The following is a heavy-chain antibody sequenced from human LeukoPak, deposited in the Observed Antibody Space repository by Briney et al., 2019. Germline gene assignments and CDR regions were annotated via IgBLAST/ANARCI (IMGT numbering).Heavy chain of an antibody. D-gene: IGHD2-2*01. CDR3: ARQTIVVVEVGWFDP. V-gene: IGHV4-39*01. CDR1: GGSISSSSYY. J-gene: IGHJ5*02. Sequence: SETLSLTCTVSGGSISSSSYYWGWSRQPPGKGLEWIGSIYYSESTHYNPSLKSRVTISVDTSKNQFSLRLSSVTAADTAVYYCARQTIVVVEVGWFDPWGQGTLVTVSS. CDR2: IYYSEST.